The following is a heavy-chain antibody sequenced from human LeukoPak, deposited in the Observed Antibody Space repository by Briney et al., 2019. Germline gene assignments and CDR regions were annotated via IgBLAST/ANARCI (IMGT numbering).Heavy chain of an antibody. CDR2: IYYSGST. CDR1: GGSISSGGYY. CDR3: ARGSGSHIDYFDY. J-gene: IGHJ4*02. D-gene: IGHD3-10*01. Sequence: SETLSLTCTVSGGSISSGGYYWSWIRQHRGKGLEWIGYIYYSGSTYYNPSLTSRVTISVDTSKNQFSLMLSSVTAADTAVYYCARGSGSHIDYFDYWGQGTLVTVSS. V-gene: IGHV4-31*03.